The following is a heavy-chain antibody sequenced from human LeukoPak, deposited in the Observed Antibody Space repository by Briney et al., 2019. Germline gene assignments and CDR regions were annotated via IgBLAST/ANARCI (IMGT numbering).Heavy chain of an antibody. CDR3: AGLGGSGTSPFDY. J-gene: IGHJ4*02. CDR1: GFTVSSNY. CDR2: IYSGGST. D-gene: IGHD3-16*01. V-gene: IGHV3-53*01. Sequence: PGGSLRLSCAASGFTVSSNYMSWVRQAPGKGLEWVSVIYSGGSTYYADSVKGRLTISRDNSKNMLYLQMNSLRAEDTAVYYCAGLGGSGTSPFDYWGQGTLVTVSS.